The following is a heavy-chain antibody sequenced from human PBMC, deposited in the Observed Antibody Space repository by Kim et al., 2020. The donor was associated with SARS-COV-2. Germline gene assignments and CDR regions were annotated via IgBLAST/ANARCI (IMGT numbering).Heavy chain of an antibody. D-gene: IGHD3-10*01. CDR2: IIPIFGTA. CDR1: GGTFSSYA. Sequence: SVKVSCKASGGTFSSYAISWVRQAPGQGLEWMGGIIPIFGTANYAQKFQGRVTITADESTSTAYMELSSLRSEDTAVYYCARSDITMVRGVIPPPTYYYYGMDVWGQGTTVTVSS. CDR3: ARSDITMVRGVIPPPTYYYYGMDV. J-gene: IGHJ6*02. V-gene: IGHV1-69*13.